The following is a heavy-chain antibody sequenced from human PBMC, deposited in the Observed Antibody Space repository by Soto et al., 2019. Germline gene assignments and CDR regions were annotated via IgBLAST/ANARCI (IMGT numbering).Heavy chain of an antibody. CDR2: IANSGTA. D-gene: IGHD2-21*01. Sequence: SETLSLTCTVSGGSISSSGYYWGWIRQPPGKGLEWIGTIANSGTAYYNPSLKSRVSIFVDPSKDQFSLTLISVTAADTAVYYCVRRRKHISDCWGQGTLVTVSS. CDR3: VRRRKHISDC. V-gene: IGHV4-39*01. CDR1: GGSISSSGYY. J-gene: IGHJ4*02.